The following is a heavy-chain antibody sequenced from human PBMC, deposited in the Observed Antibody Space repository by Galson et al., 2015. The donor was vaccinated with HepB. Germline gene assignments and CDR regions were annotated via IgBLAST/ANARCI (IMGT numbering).Heavy chain of an antibody. CDR1: GFNFTNSA. CDR3: AAEDSSGGGTGKDV. Sequence: SVKVSCKASGFNFTNSAVQWVRQARGDRLEWIGWIFVGSGKTDYPQNLQKRVTFTRDMSTTTAYMELSGLISEDTAVYYCAAEDSSGGGTGKDVWGQGTAVIVS. D-gene: IGHD3-16*01. CDR2: IFVGSGKT. V-gene: IGHV1-58*01. J-gene: IGHJ6*02.